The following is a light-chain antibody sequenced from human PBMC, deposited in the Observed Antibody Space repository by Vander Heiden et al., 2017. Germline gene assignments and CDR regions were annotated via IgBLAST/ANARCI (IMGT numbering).Light chain of an antibody. CDR1: ALPKRY. CDR2: KDS. V-gene: IGLV3-25*03. CDR3: QSADSSGADVV. Sequence: SYELTQPPSVSVSPGQTARTPCSGDALPKRYAFLYQQKPGQAPVLVMYKDSERSSWIPDRFSGSSSGTTVTLTISGVQAEDEADYYCQSADSSGADVVFGGGTKLTVL. J-gene: IGLJ2*01.